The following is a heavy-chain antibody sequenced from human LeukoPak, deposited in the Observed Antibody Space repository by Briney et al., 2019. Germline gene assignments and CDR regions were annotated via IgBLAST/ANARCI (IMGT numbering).Heavy chain of an antibody. CDR1: GFTFSSYA. Sequence: GGSLRLSCAASGFTFSSYAMHWVRQAPGKGLEWVAVISYDGSNKYYADSVKGRFTISRGNSKNTLYLQMNSLRAEDTAVYYCARELEGGYFDYWGQGTLVTVSS. D-gene: IGHD3-3*01. CDR3: ARELEGGYFDY. V-gene: IGHV3-30*01. J-gene: IGHJ4*02. CDR2: ISYDGSNK.